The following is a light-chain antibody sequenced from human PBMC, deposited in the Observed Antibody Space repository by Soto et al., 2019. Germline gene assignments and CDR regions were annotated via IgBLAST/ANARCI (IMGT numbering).Light chain of an antibody. J-gene: IGKJ2*01. CDR2: DAS. V-gene: IGKV3-11*01. CDR3: QQRYNWPNT. Sequence: EIVLTQSPATLSLSPGERATHSCRASQSVGTYLAWYQHNPGQAPRLLIYDASNRATGIPARFSGSGSGTDFTLTISSPEPEDFAVYYCQQRYNWPNTFGQGTKLEIQ. CDR1: QSVGTY.